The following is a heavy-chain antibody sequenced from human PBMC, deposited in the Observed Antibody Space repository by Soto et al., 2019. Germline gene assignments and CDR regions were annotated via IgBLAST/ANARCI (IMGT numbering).Heavy chain of an antibody. V-gene: IGHV1-69*01. CDR1: GGSFGTYG. J-gene: IGHJ4*02. D-gene: IGHD3-3*01. CDR3: ARPSFVDLWSGYQHTPLRY. Sequence: QVQLVQSGAEVKKPGSSVKVSCKASGGSFGTYGLTWVRQAPGQGLEWMAASIAVLGSAQYDQNFQGRVTITADESTRTAYMELSSLRSDDTAIYYCARPSFVDLWSGYQHTPLRYWGQGTLVTVSS. CDR2: SIAVLGSA.